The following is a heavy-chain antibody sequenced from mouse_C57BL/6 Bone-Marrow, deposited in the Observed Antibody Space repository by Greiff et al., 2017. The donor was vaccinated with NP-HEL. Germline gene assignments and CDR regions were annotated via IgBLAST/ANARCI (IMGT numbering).Heavy chain of an antibody. J-gene: IGHJ1*03. V-gene: IGHV1-82*01. D-gene: IGHD2-2*01. CDR1: GYAFSSSW. Sequence: VQLQESGPELVKSGASVKISCKASGYAFSSSWMNWVKQRPGQGLEWIGRIYPGNGDTNYNGKFKGKATLTADKSSSTAYMQLSSLTSEDSAVYFCARRWLRWDFDVWGTGTTVTVTS. CDR3: ARRWLRWDFDV. CDR2: IYPGNGDT.